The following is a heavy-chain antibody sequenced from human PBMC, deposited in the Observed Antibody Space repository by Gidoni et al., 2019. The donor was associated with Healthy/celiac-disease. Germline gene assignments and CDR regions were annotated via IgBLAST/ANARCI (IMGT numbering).Heavy chain of an antibody. CDR1: GFTFSSYS. V-gene: IGHV3-23*01. D-gene: IGHD3-22*01. CDR3: AKGTYYYDSSGSPRGF. Sequence: EVQLLESGGGLVQPGGSLRLSCAACGFTFSSYSMSWVRQAPGKGLEWFSSIIGSGGSTYSADSVNGLFTISIDNSKNTLYLQMNSLRAEDTAVYYCAKGTYYYDSSGSPRGFWGQGTLVTVSS. CDR2: IIGSGGST. J-gene: IGHJ4*02.